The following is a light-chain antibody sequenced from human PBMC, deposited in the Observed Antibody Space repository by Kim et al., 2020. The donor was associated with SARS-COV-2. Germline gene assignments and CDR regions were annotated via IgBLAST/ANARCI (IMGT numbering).Light chain of an antibody. Sequence: ASVGDRVTITCRASESIGRLLAWYQQKPGKAPKFLLYDASTLESGVPSRFSGSGSGTEFSLTISSLQPDDSATYYCQHYDSYPLSFDGGTKVDIK. CDR1: ESIGRL. CDR2: DAS. CDR3: QHYDSYPLS. J-gene: IGKJ4*01. V-gene: IGKV1-5*01.